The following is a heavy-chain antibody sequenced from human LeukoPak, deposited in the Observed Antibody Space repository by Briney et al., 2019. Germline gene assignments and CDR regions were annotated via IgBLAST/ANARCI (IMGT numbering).Heavy chain of an antibody. D-gene: IGHD3-10*01. Sequence: SETLPLTCTVSGGSISSYYWSWIRQPPGKGLEWIGYIYYSGSTNYNPSLKSRVTISVDTSKNQFSLKLSSVTAADTAVYYCARGEREAFGELLLDWGQGTLVTVSS. CDR3: ARGEREAFGELLLD. CDR2: IYYSGST. V-gene: IGHV4-59*01. CDR1: GGSISSYY. J-gene: IGHJ4*02.